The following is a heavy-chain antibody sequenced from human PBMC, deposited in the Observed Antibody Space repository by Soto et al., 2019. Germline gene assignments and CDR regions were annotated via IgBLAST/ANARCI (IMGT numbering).Heavy chain of an antibody. CDR3: ARATSRIAVTSTVGY. J-gene: IGHJ4*02. CDR2: INSDGSTT. Sequence: GGSLRLSCAASGFTFSSYWMHWVRRAPGRGLVWVSHINSDGSTTSYADSVEGRFTISGDNAKNTLYLQMNSLRAEDTAVYYCARATSRIAVTSTVGYWGQGTLVTVSS. V-gene: IGHV3-74*01. CDR1: GFTFSSYW. D-gene: IGHD6-19*01.